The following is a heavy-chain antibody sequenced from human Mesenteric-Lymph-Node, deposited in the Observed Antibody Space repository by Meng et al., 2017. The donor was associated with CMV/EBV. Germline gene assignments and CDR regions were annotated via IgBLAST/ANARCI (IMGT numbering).Heavy chain of an antibody. D-gene: IGHD4-11*01. CDR3: ARRPTVVPGRDWFDP. Sequence: SETLSLTCTVSGGSISSSTNYWGWIRQPPGKGLEWIGDIIYSGSTYYNPSLKSRVTISVDTSKNQFSQRLTSVTAADTAVYYCARRPTVVPGRDWFDPWGQGTLVTVSS. V-gene: IGHV4-39*07. CDR1: GGSISSSTNY. J-gene: IGHJ5*02. CDR2: IIYSGST.